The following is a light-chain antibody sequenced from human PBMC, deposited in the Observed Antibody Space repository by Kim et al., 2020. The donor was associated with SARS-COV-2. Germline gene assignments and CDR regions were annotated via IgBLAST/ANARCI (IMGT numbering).Light chain of an antibody. J-gene: IGKJ1*01. Sequence: SASVGDRVTITCRASQSISSYLNWYQQKPGKAPKLLIYAASTLQSGVPSRFSGSESGTDFTLTISSLQPEDSATYYCQQSYSIPQTFGPGTKVDIK. V-gene: IGKV1-39*01. CDR2: AAS. CDR3: QQSYSIPQT. CDR1: QSISSY.